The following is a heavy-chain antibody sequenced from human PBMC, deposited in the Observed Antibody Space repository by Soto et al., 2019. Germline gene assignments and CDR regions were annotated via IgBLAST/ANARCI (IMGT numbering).Heavy chain of an antibody. D-gene: IGHD6-13*01. CDR3: AREAAGTPPGYYYCGMDV. Sequence: QVQLVESGGGVVQPGRSLRLSCAASGFTFSSYGMHWVRQAPGKGLEWVAVIWYDGSNKYYADSVKGRFTISRDNSKNTLYLQMNSLRAEDTAVYYCAREAAGTPPGYYYCGMDVWGQGTTVTVSS. CDR1: GFTFSSYG. CDR2: IWYDGSNK. V-gene: IGHV3-33*01. J-gene: IGHJ6*02.